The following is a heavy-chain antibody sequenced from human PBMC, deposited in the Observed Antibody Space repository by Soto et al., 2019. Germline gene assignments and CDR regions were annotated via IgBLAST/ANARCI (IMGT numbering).Heavy chain of an antibody. J-gene: IGHJ6*02. CDR2: IYPGDSDT. CDR1: GYSFTSHW. Sequence: PGESLKISCKGSGYSFTSHWIGWVRQMPGKGLEWMGIIYPGDSDTRYSPSFQGQVTISADKSISTAYLQWSSLKASDTAMYYCARHGIVTGINDYGMDVWGQGTTVTVSS. CDR3: ARHGIVTGINDYGMDV. V-gene: IGHV5-51*01. D-gene: IGHD3-9*01.